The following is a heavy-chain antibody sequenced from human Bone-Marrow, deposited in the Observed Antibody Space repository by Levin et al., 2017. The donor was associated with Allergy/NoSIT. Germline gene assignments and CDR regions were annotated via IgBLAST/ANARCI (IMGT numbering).Heavy chain of an antibody. J-gene: IGHJ6*02. D-gene: IGHD1-1*01. CDR3: ARAGYNDYRVPYYAMDL. CDR1: GFTFRIYG. CDR2: IWNDGTNK. V-gene: IGHV3-33*01. Sequence: GGSLRLSCAASGFTFRIYGMHWVRQAPGKGLTWVAFIWNDGTNKYYADSVEGRFTISRDNSKNTLSLQMNTLGAEDAGVYYCARAGYNDYRVPYYAMDLWGQGTTVTVSS.